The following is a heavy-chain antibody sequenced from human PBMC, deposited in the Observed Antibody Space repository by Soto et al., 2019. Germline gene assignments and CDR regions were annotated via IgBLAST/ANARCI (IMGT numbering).Heavy chain of an antibody. CDR1: GGSISSYS. Sequence: SETLSLTCTVSGGSISSYSWSWIRQPPGKGLEWIGDIYYSGGTNYNPSLKSRVTISVDTSKNQFSLKLSTVPAADTAVYYCAREGIVGATAFFDYWGQGTLVTVSS. V-gene: IGHV4-59*01. CDR3: AREGIVGATAFFDY. D-gene: IGHD1-26*01. J-gene: IGHJ4*02. CDR2: IYYSGGT.